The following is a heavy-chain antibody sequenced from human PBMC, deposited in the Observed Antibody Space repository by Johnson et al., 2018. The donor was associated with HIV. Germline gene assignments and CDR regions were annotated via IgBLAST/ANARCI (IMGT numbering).Heavy chain of an antibody. D-gene: IGHD3-22*01. CDR2: IYSGGST. CDR1: GFTFRSYG. CDR3: ARGFVRISMILVADAFDM. Sequence: QEQLVESGGGLVQPGGSLRLSCAASGFTFRSYGMHWVRQAPGKGLEWVSVIYSGGSTYYADSVKGRFTISRDNSKNTLYLQMNSLRAEDTAVYYCARGFVRISMILVADAFDMWGQGTMVTVSS. J-gene: IGHJ3*02. V-gene: IGHV3-NL1*01.